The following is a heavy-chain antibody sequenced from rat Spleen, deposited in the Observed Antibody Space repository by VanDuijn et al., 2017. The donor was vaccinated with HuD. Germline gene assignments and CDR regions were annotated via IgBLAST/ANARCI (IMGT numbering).Heavy chain of an antibody. D-gene: IGHD4-1*01. CDR1: GFTFSDYY. CDR3: ARETGGVEY. J-gene: IGHJ2*01. V-gene: IGHV5-29*01. CDR2: ISYDGSRT. Sequence: EVQLVESDGGLVQPGRSLKLSCAASGFTFSDYYMAWVRQAPTKGLEWVATISYDGSRTYYRDPVKGRFTISRDNATSTLYLQMDSLRSEDTATYYCARETGGVEYWGQGVMVTVSS.